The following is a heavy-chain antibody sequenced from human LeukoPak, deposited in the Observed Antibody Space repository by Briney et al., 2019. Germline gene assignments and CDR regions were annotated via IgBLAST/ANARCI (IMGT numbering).Heavy chain of an antibody. CDR3: AKVDHSGYYYFDY. V-gene: IGHV3-23*01. CDR1: GFTFSSYA. CDR2: ISGRGGST. Sequence: GGSLRLSCAASGFTFSSYAMSWVRQAPGKGLEWVSAISGRGGSTYDADSVKGRFTISRDNSKTTLYLQMNSLRAEDTAVYYCAKVDHSGYYYFDYWGQGTLVTVSS. J-gene: IGHJ4*02. D-gene: IGHD3-22*01.